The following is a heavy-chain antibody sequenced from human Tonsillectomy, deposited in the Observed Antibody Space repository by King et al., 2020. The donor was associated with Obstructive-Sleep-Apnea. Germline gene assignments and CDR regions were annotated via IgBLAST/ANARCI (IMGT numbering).Heavy chain of an antibody. CDR3: ARVETVEMATIYAFDI. D-gene: IGHD5-24*01. CDR1: GGSISSNY. V-gene: IGHV4-59*01. CDR2: IYYSGST. Sequence: QVQLPESGPGLVKPSETLSLTCSVSGGSISSNYWSWIRQPPGKGLEWIGYIYYSGSTNYNPSLKSRVTISVDTSKNQFSLKLSSVTAADTAVYYCARVETVEMATIYAFDIWGQGTMVTVSS. J-gene: IGHJ3*02.